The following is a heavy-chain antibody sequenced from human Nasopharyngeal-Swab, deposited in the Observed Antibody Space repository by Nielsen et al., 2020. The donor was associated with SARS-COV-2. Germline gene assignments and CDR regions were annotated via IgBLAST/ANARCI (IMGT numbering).Heavy chain of an antibody. J-gene: IGHJ3*01. CDR1: GFSFSTYG. Sequence: GESLKLSCAASGFSFSTYGMHWVRQSPVKGLEWLTNIWYDGSNKYYADSVKGRFTVSRDNSKNTLFLEMDGLRAEDTAVYYCARGSSVHAFDVWGRGTEVTVSS. D-gene: IGHD3-10*01. CDR2: IWYDGSNK. V-gene: IGHV3-33*01. CDR3: ARGSSVHAFDV.